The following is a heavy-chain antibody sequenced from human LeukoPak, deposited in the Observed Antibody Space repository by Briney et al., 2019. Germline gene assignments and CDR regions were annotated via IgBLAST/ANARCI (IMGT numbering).Heavy chain of an antibody. D-gene: IGHD3-22*01. CDR3: ARVHIVDDRNGYRPPDY. CDR1: GFTFSSYW. V-gene: IGHV3-7*01. J-gene: IGHJ4*02. Sequence: HPGGSLRLSCAASGFTFSSYWMSWVRQAPGKGLEWVANIKQDGSEENYVDSVKGRFTIPRDNAKNSLYLQMNSLRAEDTAMYHCARVHIVDDRNGYRPPDYWGQGTLVTVSS. CDR2: IKQDGSEE.